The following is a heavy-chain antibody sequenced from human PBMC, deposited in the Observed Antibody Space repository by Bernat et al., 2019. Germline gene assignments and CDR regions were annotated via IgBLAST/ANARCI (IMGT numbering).Heavy chain of an antibody. Sequence: QVQLVQSGAEVKKPGSSVKVSCKASGGTFSSYAISWVRQAPGQGLEWMGGIIPIFGTANYAQRFQGRVTITADKSTSTAYMELSSLRSEDTAVHYCARDQEGSSGGYYGMDVWGQGTTVTVSS. V-gene: IGHV1-69*06. CDR2: IIPIFGTA. D-gene: IGHD2-15*01. J-gene: IGHJ6*02. CDR1: GGTFSSYA. CDR3: ARDQEGSSGGYYGMDV.